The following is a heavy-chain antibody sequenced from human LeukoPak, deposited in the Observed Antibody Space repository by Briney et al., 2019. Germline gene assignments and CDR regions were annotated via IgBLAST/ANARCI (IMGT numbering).Heavy chain of an antibody. Sequence: SETLSLTCTVSGGSISGSYWSWIRQPPGKGLEWIAYINDSGTTTYNPSLKSRVTISVDTSTTQFSLKVNSVTAADTAVYYCARREAVLTGYFDYWGQGTLVTVSS. V-gene: IGHV4-59*08. CDR1: GGSISGSY. CDR2: INDSGTT. J-gene: IGHJ4*02. D-gene: IGHD1-14*01. CDR3: ARREAVLTGYFDY.